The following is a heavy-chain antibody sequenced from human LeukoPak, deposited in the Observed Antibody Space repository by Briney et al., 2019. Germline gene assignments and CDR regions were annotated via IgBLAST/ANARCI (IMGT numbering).Heavy chain of an antibody. CDR1: GGSISSSNW. CDR3: AREEDSSGYGWFDP. Sequence: SETLSLTRAVSGGSISSSNWWSWVRQPPGKGLEWIGEIYHSGSTNYNPSLKSRVTISVDKSKNQFSLKLSSVTAADTAVYYCAREEDSSGYGWFDPWGQGTLVTVSS. D-gene: IGHD3-22*01. V-gene: IGHV4-4*02. CDR2: IYHSGST. J-gene: IGHJ5*02.